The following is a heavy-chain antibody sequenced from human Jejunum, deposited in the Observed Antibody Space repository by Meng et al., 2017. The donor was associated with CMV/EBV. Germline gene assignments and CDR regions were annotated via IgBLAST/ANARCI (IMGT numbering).Heavy chain of an antibody. CDR1: SSLRSTGVG. J-gene: IGHJ4*02. V-gene: IGHV2-5*02. CDR2: IYWDDDK. D-gene: IGHD3-10*01. CDR3: AHTPITAVLGLSFDY. Sequence: SSLRSTGVGVGWIRQTPGKALECIALIYWDDDKRYSPSLKSRLTITKDTSKNQVVLTMTNMDPVDTATYYCAHTPITAVLGLSFDYWGQGTLVTVSS.